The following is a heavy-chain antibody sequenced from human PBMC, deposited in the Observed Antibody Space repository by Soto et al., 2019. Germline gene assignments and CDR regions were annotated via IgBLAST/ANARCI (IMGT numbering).Heavy chain of an antibody. CDR2: INAGNGNT. Sequence: ASVKVSCKASGYTFTSYAMHWVRQAPGQRLEWMGWINAGNGNTKYSQKFQGRVTITRDTSASTAYMELSSLRSEDTAVYYCARLAEITIFGVVPDYWGQGTLVTVSS. CDR1: GYTFTSYA. V-gene: IGHV1-3*01. J-gene: IGHJ4*02. D-gene: IGHD3-3*01. CDR3: ARLAEITIFGVVPDY.